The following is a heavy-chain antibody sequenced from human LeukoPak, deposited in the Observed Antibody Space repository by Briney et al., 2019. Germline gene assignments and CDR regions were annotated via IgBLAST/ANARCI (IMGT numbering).Heavy chain of an antibody. CDR2: MFTNGDT. CDR1: GFTVSSNY. Sequence: GGSLRLSCAASGFTVSSNYMSWVRQAPGKGLECVSVMFTNGDTNYADSVKGRFTISRDSFKNTLYLQMSSLRAEDTAVYFCARRHYDRTGYYYVDWGQGTLVTVSS. V-gene: IGHV3-66*04. CDR3: ARRHYDRTGYYYVD. J-gene: IGHJ4*02. D-gene: IGHD3-22*01.